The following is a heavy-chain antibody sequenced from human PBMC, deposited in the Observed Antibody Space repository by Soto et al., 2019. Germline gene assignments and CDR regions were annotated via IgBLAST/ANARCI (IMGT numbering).Heavy chain of an antibody. Sequence: ASVKVSCKASGYTFTGYYMHWVRQAPGQGLEWMGWINPNSGGTNYAQKFQGWVTMTRDTSISTAYMELSRLRSDDTAVYYCAADRNWGVEYYYYGMDVWGQGTTVTVSS. CDR1: GYTFTGYY. V-gene: IGHV1-2*04. CDR2: INPNSGGT. J-gene: IGHJ6*02. CDR3: AADRNWGVEYYYYGMDV. D-gene: IGHD7-27*01.